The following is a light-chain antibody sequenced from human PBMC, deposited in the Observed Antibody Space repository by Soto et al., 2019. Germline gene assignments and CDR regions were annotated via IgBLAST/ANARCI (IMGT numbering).Light chain of an antibody. CDR3: QQSYSTPAYT. CDR1: QSVLFSSNNKNY. V-gene: IGKV4-1*01. CDR2: WAA. Sequence: IVMTQSLDSLAVSLGERATTNCKSSQSVLFSSNNKNYLAWYRQKPGQPPKVLTYWAAIRESGVPDRISDSRTGPDFTLTISSLQDEDVADYSSQQSYSTPAYTFGRGTKLVIK. J-gene: IGKJ2*01.